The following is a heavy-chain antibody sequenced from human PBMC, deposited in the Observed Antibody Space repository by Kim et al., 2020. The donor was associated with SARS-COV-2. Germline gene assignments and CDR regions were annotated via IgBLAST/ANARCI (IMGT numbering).Heavy chain of an antibody. V-gene: IGHV4-31*03. CDR3: ARESGYSYGWDY. J-gene: IGHJ4*02. D-gene: IGHD5-18*01. Sequence: SETLSLTCTVSGGSISSGGYYWSWIRQHPGKGLVWIGYIYYSGSTYYNPSLKSRATTPVDTSKNQFSLKLSSVTAADTAVYYCARESGYSYGWDYWGQGTLVTVSS. CDR1: GGSISSGGYY. CDR2: IYYSGST.